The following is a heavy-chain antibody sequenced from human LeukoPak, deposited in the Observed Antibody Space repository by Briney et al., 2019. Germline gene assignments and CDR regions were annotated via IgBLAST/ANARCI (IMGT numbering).Heavy chain of an antibody. CDR1: GYTFTDYD. CDR3: ARAPYYYGSSGYCDY. J-gene: IGHJ4*02. Sequence: GASVKIPCKPSGYTFTDYDINWVRQAPGQGLEWMGWKNPNSGHAGYAQKFQGRVTFTRDTSISTAYMELDSLRSEDTAFYYCARAPYYYGSSGYCDYWGQGTLVTVSS. V-gene: IGHV1-8*03. CDR2: KNPNSGHA. D-gene: IGHD3-22*01.